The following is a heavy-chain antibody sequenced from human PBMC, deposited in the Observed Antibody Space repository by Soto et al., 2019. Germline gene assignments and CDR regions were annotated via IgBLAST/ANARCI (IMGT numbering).Heavy chain of an antibody. CDR2: INHSGST. D-gene: IGHD2-15*01. V-gene: IGHV4-34*01. CDR3: ARDKVGGYCSGLSRYSENPYYYGMEV. J-gene: IGHJ6*02. Sequence: SETLSLTCAVYGGSFSGYYWSWIRQPPGKGLEWIGGINHSGSTNYNPSLKSRVTISVDTSKNQFSLKLSPVTAADTAVYNCARDKVGGYCSGLSRYSENPYYYGMEVCGQVHTVTVSS. CDR1: GGSFSGYY.